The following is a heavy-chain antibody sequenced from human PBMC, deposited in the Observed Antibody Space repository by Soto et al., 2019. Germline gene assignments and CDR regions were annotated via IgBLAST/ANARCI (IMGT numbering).Heavy chain of an antibody. CDR2: IYYSGST. J-gene: IGHJ5*02. Sequence: SETLSLTCTVSGGSISSSSYYWGWIRQPPGKGLEWIGSIYYSGSTYYNPSLKSRVTISVDTSKNQFSLKLSSVTAADTAVYYCARPLRRTFRIAAAGPFDPWGQGTLVTVSS. CDR3: ARPLRRTFRIAAAGPFDP. CDR1: GGSISSSSYY. D-gene: IGHD6-13*01. V-gene: IGHV4-39*01.